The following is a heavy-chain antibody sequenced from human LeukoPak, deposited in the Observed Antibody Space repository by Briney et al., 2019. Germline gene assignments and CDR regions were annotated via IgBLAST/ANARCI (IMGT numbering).Heavy chain of an antibody. CDR2: IRYDESNR. Sequence: GGSLRLSCAASGFTFNNFGMHWVRQAPGRGLEWVAFIRYDESNRYYGDSAKGRFTISRDNSKNTLYLQMNSLRGEDTAVYYCAKDRGKYLTWLLEEDFYYYYMDVWGKGNTVTVSS. CDR3: AKDRGKYLTWLLEEDFYYYYMDV. CDR1: GFTFNNFG. D-gene: IGHD3-22*01. V-gene: IGHV3-30*02. J-gene: IGHJ6*03.